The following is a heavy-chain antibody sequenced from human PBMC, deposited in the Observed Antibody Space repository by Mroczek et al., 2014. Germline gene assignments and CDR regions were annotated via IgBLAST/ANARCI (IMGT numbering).Heavy chain of an antibody. D-gene: IGHD3-3*01. CDR3: ARDPLDFWSGSYAFDI. Sequence: QVQLQESGPGLVKPSQTLSLTCTVSGGSISSGSYYWSWIRQPAGKGLEWIGRIYTSGSTNYNPSLKSRVTMSVDTSKNQFSLKLSSVTAADTAVYYCARDPLDFWSGSYAFDIWGQGTMVTVSS. V-gene: IGHV4-61*02. J-gene: IGHJ3*02. CDR2: IYTSGST. CDR1: GGSISSGSYY.